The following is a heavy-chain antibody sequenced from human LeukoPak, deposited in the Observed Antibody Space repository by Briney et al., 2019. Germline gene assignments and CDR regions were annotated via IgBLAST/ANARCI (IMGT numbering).Heavy chain of an antibody. CDR1: GYSFSTYG. Sequence: GASVTVSCKASGYSFSTYGINWVRQAPGQGLEWMGWIRVYNGNTSYAQKFQGRVTMTTDTSTTTADMELRSLRSDDTAVYYCARSSDDYVWGSYREPFDHWGQGTLVTVSS. J-gene: IGHJ4*02. CDR3: ARSSDDYVWGSYREPFDH. CDR2: IRVYNGNT. D-gene: IGHD3-16*02. V-gene: IGHV1-18*01.